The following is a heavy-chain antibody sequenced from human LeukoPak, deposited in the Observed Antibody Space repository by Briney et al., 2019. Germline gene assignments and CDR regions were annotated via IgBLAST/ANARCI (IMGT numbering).Heavy chain of an antibody. CDR1: GFTFSNYA. V-gene: IGHV3-23*01. CDR3: ARDPNPSSSWPDY. J-gene: IGHJ4*02. CDR2: ISGSGYST. Sequence: SGGSLRLSCAASGFTFSNYAMNWVRQAPGKGLAWVSAISGSGYSTYYADSVKGRFTISRDNAKNTLYLQMNSLRAEDTAVYYCARDPNPSSSWPDYWGQGALVTVSS. D-gene: IGHD6-13*01.